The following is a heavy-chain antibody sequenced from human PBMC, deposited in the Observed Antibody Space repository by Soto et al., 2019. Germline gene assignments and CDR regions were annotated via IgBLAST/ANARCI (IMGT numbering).Heavy chain of an antibody. CDR3: ARGGIAARPRFPGSYYYGSGSALGYYGMDV. Sequence: PGGSLRLSCAASGFTFSSYSMHWVRQAPGKGLEWVAVISYDGSNKYYADSVKGRFTISRDNSKNTLYLQMNSLRAEDTAVYYCARGGIAARPRFPGSYYYGSGSALGYYGMDVWGQGTTVTVSS. J-gene: IGHJ6*02. CDR1: GFTFSSYS. V-gene: IGHV3-30-3*01. CDR2: ISYDGSNK. D-gene: IGHD3-10*01.